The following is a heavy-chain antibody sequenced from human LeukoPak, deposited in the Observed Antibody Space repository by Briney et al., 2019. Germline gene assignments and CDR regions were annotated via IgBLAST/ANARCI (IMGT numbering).Heavy chain of an antibody. V-gene: IGHV1-69*01. Sequence: SVKVSCKASGGTFSSYAISWVRQAPGQGLEWMGGIIPIFGTANYAQKFQGRVTITADESTSTAYMKLSSLRSEDTAVYYCAKDGDYDSSGYYGPFDYWGQGTLVTVSS. J-gene: IGHJ4*02. CDR3: AKDGDYDSSGYYGPFDY. D-gene: IGHD3-22*01. CDR2: IIPIFGTA. CDR1: GGTFSSYA.